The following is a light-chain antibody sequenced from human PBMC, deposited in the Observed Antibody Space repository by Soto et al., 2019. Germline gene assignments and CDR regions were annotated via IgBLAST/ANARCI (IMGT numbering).Light chain of an antibody. CDR1: QTISSW. CDR2: KAS. V-gene: IGKV1-5*03. Sequence: DIQMTQSPSTLSGSVGDRVTITCRASQTISSWLAWYQQKPGKAPKLLIYKASTLKSGVPSRFSGSGSGTEFTLTNSSLQPDDFATDYCQHYNSYSEAFGQGTKV. CDR3: QHYNSYSEA. J-gene: IGKJ1*01.